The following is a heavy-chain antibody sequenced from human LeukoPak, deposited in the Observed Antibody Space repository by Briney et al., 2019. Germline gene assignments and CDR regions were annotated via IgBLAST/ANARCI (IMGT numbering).Heavy chain of an antibody. CDR1: EFTFTTYE. V-gene: IGHV3-48*03. D-gene: IGHD2-2*01. CDR3: ARRYCSSTSCLIDY. J-gene: IGHJ4*02. Sequence: PGGSLRLSCAASEFTFTTYEMNWVRQAPGKGLEWVSYISSSGGTIYYADSLKGRFTISRDNAKNSLYLQMNSLRAEDTAVYYCARRYCSSTSCLIDYWGQGTLVTVSS. CDR2: ISSSGGTI.